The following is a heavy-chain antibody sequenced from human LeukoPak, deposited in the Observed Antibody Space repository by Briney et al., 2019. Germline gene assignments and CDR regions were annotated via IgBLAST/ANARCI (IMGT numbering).Heavy chain of an antibody. CDR2: INHSGST. D-gene: IGHD4-17*01. CDR3: ARGYGDYFIYYYYYYMDV. CDR1: GGSFSGYY. J-gene: IGHJ6*03. Sequence: PSETLSLTCAVYGGSFSGYYWSWIRQPPGKGLEWIGEINHSGSTNYNPSLKSRVTISVDTSKNQFSLKLSSVTAADTAVYYCARGYGDYFIYYYYYYMDVWGKGTTVTVSS. V-gene: IGHV4-34*01.